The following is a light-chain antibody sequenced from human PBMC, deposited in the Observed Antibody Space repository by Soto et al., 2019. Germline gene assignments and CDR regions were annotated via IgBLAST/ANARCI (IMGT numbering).Light chain of an antibody. V-gene: IGLV1-51*01. Sequence: QSVLTQPPSVSAAPEQKVTISCSGSSSNIGGNSVSWYQHLPGTAPKLLIYDNNKRPSGIPDRFSGSRSGTSATLGITGLQAGDEGDYYCGGWDSSLSVVVFGGGTKLTVL. CDR3: GGWDSSLSVVV. CDR2: DNN. J-gene: IGLJ3*02. CDR1: SSNIGGNS.